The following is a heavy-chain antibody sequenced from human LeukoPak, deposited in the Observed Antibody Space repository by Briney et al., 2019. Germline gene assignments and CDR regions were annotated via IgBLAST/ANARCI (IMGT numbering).Heavy chain of an antibody. D-gene: IGHD3-22*01. J-gene: IGHJ4*02. CDR1: AYIFGGYA. Sequence: ASVKVSCKASAYIFGGYALHWVRQAPGQRLEWMGWINAGNGNTKYSQKFQGRVTITRDTSASTAYMELSSLRSEDTAVYYCAAYYYDSSGYYSFDYWGQGTLVTVSS. CDR3: AAYYYDSSGYYSFDY. CDR2: INAGNGNT. V-gene: IGHV1-3*01.